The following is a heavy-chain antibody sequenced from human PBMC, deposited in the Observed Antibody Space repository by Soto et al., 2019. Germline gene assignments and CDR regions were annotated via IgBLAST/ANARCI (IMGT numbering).Heavy chain of an antibody. D-gene: IGHD6-13*01. CDR3: ARAPYVSSWPYYFDY. V-gene: IGHV3-30*04. CDR2: LLYNGYTQ. J-gene: IGHJ4*02. CDR1: GFTFTNFG. Sequence: QVQLVESGGGVVQPGRSLRLSCAASGFTFTNFGLHWVRQAPDKGLEWVAVLLYNGYTQYYADSVKGRFTSSGDNSKNTLYLQMDSLQPEDTAVYYCARAPYVSSWPYYFDYWGLGTLVAVSS.